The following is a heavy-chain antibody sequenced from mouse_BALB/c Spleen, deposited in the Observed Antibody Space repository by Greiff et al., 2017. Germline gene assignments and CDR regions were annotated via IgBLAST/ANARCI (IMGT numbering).Heavy chain of an antibody. CDR1: GFSLTSYG. CDR2: IWSGGST. D-gene: IGHD4-1*01. J-gene: IGHJ2*01. V-gene: IGHV2-2*02. CDR3: ARGGGTGTWYFDY. Sequence: VKLQESGPGLVQPSQSLSITCTVSGFSLTSYGVHWVRQSPGKGLEWLGVIWSGGSTDYNAAFISRLSISKDNSKSQVFFKMNSLQANDTAIYYCARGGGTGTWYFDYWGQGTTLTVSS.